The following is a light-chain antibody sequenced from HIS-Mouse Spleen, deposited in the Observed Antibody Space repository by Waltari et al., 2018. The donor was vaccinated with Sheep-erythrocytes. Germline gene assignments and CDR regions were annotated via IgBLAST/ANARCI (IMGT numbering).Light chain of an antibody. V-gene: IGLV3-1*01. CDR1: KLGDKY. Sequence: SYELTQPPSVSVSPGQTASITCSGDKLGDKYACWYQQKPGQSPVLVIYQDSKRPSGIPERFSGSNAGNTATWTISGTQAMDEADYYCQAWDSSTAWNVVFGGGTKLTVL. CDR2: QDS. CDR3: QAWDSSTAWNVV. J-gene: IGLJ2*01.